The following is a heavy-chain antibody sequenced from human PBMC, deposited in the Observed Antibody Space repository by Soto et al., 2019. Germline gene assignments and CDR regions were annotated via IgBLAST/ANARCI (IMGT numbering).Heavy chain of an antibody. D-gene: IGHD2-2*01. Sequence: QVQLVQSAGEVKKPGASVKVSCKASGYSFTSYGISWVRRAPGQGLEWMGWISPYNGHTQFVERFQGRVTMTTDTSTKTAYMELRNLRSDDTAHYYCARDLTIVPATHPRLENYGMDVWGQGTTVIVCS. CDR3: ARDLTIVPATHPRLENYGMDV. CDR1: GYSFTSYG. V-gene: IGHV1-18*01. J-gene: IGHJ6*02. CDR2: ISPYNGHT.